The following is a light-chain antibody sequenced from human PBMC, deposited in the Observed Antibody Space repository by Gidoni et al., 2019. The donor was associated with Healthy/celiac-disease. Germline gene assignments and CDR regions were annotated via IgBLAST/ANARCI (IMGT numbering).Light chain of an antibody. J-gene: IGKJ1*01. V-gene: IGKV1-5*03. Sequence: DIQMTQSPSTLSASVGDRVTITCRASQSISSWYAWYQQKPGKDPKLLIYKASSLESGVPSRFSGSGSGTEFTLTIRSLQPDDFATYYCQQYNSYWTFGQGTKVEIK. CDR3: QQYNSYWT. CDR1: QSISSW. CDR2: KAS.